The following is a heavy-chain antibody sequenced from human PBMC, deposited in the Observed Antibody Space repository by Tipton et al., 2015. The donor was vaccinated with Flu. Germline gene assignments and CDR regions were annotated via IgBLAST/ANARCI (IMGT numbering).Heavy chain of an antibody. CDR1: GFTFDDYG. CDR2: INWNGGST. D-gene: IGHD6-13*01. V-gene: IGHV3-20*04. Sequence: SLRLSCAASGFTFDDYGMSWVRQAPGKGLEWVSGINWNGGSTGYADSVKGRFTISRDNAKNSLYLQMNSLKAEDTALYYCGREVQAAAGICFDYWGQGTLVTVSS. CDR3: GREVQAAAGICFDY. J-gene: IGHJ4*02.